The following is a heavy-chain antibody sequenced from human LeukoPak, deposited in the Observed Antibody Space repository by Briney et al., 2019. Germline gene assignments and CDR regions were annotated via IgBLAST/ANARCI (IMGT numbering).Heavy chain of an antibody. CDR3: AKASVISYGFLH. CDR2: ISGSGGST. J-gene: IGHJ4*02. D-gene: IGHD3/OR15-3a*01. V-gene: IGHV3-23*01. Sequence: GGSLRLSCAASGFPFSSYAMSWVRQAPGKGLEWVSAISGSGGSTYYADSVKDRFTISRDNSKITLYLQMNSLRAEDTAVYYFAKASVISYGFLHWGQGTLVTVSS. CDR1: GFPFSSYA.